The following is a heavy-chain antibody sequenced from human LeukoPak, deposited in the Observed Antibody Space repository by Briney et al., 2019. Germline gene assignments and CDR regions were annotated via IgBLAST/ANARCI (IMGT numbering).Heavy chain of an antibody. CDR3: ARAGGVGATTDY. J-gene: IGHJ4*02. Sequence: SETLSLTCTVSGGSISSYYWSWIRQPPGKRLEWIGYIYYSGSTNYNPSLKSRLTISVDTSKNQFSLKLSSVTAADTAVYYCARAGGVGATTDYWGEGTLVTVSS. CDR2: IYYSGST. CDR1: GGSISSYY. V-gene: IGHV4-59*01. D-gene: IGHD1-26*01.